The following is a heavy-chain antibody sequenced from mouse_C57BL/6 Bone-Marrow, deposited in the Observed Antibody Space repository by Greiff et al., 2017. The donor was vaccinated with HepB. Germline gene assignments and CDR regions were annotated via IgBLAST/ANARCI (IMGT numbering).Heavy chain of an antibody. D-gene: IGHD1-1*01. CDR3: ARRRYYLFAY. V-gene: IGHV1-81*01. Sequence: QVQLKESGAELARPGASVKLSCKASGYTFTSYGISWVKQRTGQGLEWIGEIYPRSGNTYYNEKFKGKATLTADKSSSTAYMELRSLTSEDSAVYFCARRRYYLFAYWGQGTLVTVSA. CDR2: IYPRSGNT. CDR1: GYTFTSYG. J-gene: IGHJ3*01.